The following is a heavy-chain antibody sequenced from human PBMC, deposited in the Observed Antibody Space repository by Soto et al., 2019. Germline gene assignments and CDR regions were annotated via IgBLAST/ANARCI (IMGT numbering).Heavy chain of an antibody. Sequence: SETLSLTCTVSGGSISSYYWSWIRHPPGKGLEWIGCIYYSGSTNYNPSLKSRVTISVDTSKNQFSLKLSSVTAADTAVYYCARSILIAATCWFDPWGQGTLVTVSS. CDR2: IYYSGST. CDR1: GGSISSYY. CDR3: ARSILIAATCWFDP. D-gene: IGHD2-15*01. J-gene: IGHJ5*02. V-gene: IGHV4-59*08.